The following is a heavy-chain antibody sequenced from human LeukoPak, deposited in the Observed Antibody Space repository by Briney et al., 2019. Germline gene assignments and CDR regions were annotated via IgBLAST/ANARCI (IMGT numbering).Heavy chain of an antibody. V-gene: IGHV1-8*01. CDR1: GYTLTSYD. CDR3: ARPWGSSSLNAFDI. D-gene: IGHD6-6*01. Sequence: ASVKVSCKASGYTLTSYDINWVRQATGQGLEWMGWMNPNSGNTGYAQKFQGRVTMTRNTSISTAYMELSSLRSEDTAVYYCARPWGSSSLNAFDIWGQGTMVTVSS. J-gene: IGHJ3*02. CDR2: MNPNSGNT.